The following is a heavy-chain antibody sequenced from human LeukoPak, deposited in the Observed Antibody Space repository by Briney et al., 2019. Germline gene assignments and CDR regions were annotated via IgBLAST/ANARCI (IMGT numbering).Heavy chain of an antibody. CDR1: GSFTFSNYW. Sequence: GGSLRLSCAASGSFTFSNYWMNWLRQAPGKGLEWVANINQDGSRIYYVDSVEGRFTISRDNAKISLYLQMNSLRAGDTAVYYCEVYSAWGQGTLVTVSS. CDR3: EVYSA. J-gene: IGHJ1*01. D-gene: IGHD4-11*01. V-gene: IGHV3-7*01. CDR2: INQDGSRI.